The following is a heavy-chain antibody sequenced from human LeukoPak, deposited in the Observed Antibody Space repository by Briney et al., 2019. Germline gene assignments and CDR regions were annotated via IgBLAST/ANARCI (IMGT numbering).Heavy chain of an antibody. CDR2: IYAGGTT. Sequence: GGSLRLSCAASGFTVSSNYMSWVRQAPGKGLEWVSVIYAGGTTYYADSVKGRLTISRDISKNTLYLQMNNLGAEDTAVYYCARGVGYADYPFDYWGQGTLVTVSA. CDR3: ARGVGYADYPFDY. J-gene: IGHJ4*02. CDR1: GFTVSSNY. V-gene: IGHV3-66*01. D-gene: IGHD4-17*01.